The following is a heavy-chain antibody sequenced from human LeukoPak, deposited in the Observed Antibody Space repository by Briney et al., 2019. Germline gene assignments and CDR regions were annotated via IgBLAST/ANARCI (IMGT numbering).Heavy chain of an antibody. CDR3: AKDLRLSVGTSPFDY. D-gene: IGHD4-23*01. J-gene: IGHJ4*02. CDR2: LYIGGPT. CDR1: GFIVRNNY. V-gene: IGHV3-53*01. Sequence: GGSLRLSCAVSGFIVRNNYMSWVRRAPGKGLEWVSSLYIGGPTYYSDSVKGRFSISRDNSKNTLYLQMNSLRADDTALYYCAKDLRLSVGTSPFDYWGQGTLVTVSS.